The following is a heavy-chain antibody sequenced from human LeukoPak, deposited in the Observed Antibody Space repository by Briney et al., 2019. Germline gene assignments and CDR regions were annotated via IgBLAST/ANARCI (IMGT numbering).Heavy chain of an antibody. V-gene: IGHV4-39*01. J-gene: IGHJ4*02. D-gene: IGHD3-22*01. Sequence: PSETLSLTCTVSGGSISSSSYYWGWIRQPPGKGLEWIGSIYYSGSTYYNPSLKSRVTISVDTSENQFSLKLSSGTAADTAVYYCARLTYYYDSSGYGDYWGQGTLVTVSS. CDR2: IYYSGST. CDR3: ARLTYYYDSSGYGDY. CDR1: GGSISSSSYY.